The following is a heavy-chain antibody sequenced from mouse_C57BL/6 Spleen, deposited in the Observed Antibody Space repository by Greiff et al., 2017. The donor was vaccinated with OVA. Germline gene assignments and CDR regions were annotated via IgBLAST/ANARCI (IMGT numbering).Heavy chain of an antibody. CDR3: ARSRDGFDY. CDR1: GYTFTSYW. CDR2: IDPSDSYT. D-gene: IGHD2-3*01. Sequence: VQLQQPGAELVKPGASVKLSCKASGYTFTSYWMQWVKQRPGQGLEWIGEIDPSDSYTNYNQQFKGKATWTVDTSSSTAYMQLSSLTSEDSAVYYCARSRDGFDYWGQGTTLTVSS. J-gene: IGHJ2*01. V-gene: IGHV1-50*01.